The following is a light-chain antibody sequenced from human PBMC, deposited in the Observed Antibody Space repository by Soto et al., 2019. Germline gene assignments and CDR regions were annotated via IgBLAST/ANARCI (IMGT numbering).Light chain of an antibody. Sequence: EIVLTQSPGTLSLSPGERATLSCRASRSVNSNFLAWYQQKPGQTPRLLIDGASSRATGIPDRFSGSGSGTDFSLTISGLEPEDFAVYFCQQYGSSPWTVGQGTKVEI. J-gene: IGKJ1*01. V-gene: IGKV3-20*01. CDR3: QQYGSSPWT. CDR1: RSVNSNF. CDR2: GAS.